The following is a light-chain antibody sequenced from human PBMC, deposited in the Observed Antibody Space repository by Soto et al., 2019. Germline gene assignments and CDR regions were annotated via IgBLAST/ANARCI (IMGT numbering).Light chain of an antibody. V-gene: IGKV1-9*01. CDR1: QDLSSF. J-gene: IGKJ2*01. CDR2: AAS. CDR3: QQLNDYPPT. Sequence: DIQLTQSPSFLSASVGGRVTITCRASQDLSSFLAWYQQKPGKAPRLLIYAASTLQSGVPSRFSGSGSGTEFTLTISSLQPEDFATYYCQQLNDYPPTFCRGTKREI.